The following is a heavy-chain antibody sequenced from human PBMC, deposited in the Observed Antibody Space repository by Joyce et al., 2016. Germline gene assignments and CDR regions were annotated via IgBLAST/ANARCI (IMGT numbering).Heavy chain of an antibody. CDR3: ARSLNNWNDLFGGSFDS. Sequence: EVQLVQSGAEVKKPGESLKISCKGSRYSFTNYWVGWVCQMPGKGLEWMGIINPGDSHTRYSPSFQGQVTISADKSIRTAYLQWSSLKASDTAIYYCARSLNNWNDLFGGSFDSWGQGTLVTVSS. CDR1: RYSFTNYW. CDR2: INPGDSHT. J-gene: IGHJ4*02. V-gene: IGHV5-51*01. D-gene: IGHD1-20*01.